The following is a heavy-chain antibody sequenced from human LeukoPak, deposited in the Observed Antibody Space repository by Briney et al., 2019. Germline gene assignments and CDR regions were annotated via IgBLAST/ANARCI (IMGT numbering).Heavy chain of an antibody. CDR3: ARGSPFYDFWSGYSNWFDP. CDR1: GGSISSGSYY. V-gene: IGHV4-61*02. J-gene: IGHJ5*02. D-gene: IGHD3-3*01. Sequence: PSQTLSLTCTVSGGSISSGSYYWSWIRQPAGKGLEWIGRIYTSGSTNYNPSLKSRVTISVDTSKNQFSLKLSSVTAADTAVYYCARGSPFYDFWSGYSNWFDPWGQGTLVTVSS. CDR2: IYTSGST.